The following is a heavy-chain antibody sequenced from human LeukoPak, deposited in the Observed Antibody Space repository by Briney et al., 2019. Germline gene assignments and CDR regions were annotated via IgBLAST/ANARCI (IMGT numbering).Heavy chain of an antibody. D-gene: IGHD2-2*01. CDR1: GYTFSNYG. J-gene: IGHJ4*02. CDR2: ISGNNDNP. Sequence: ASVKVSCKTSGYTFSNYGINWVRQAPGQGLEWMGWISGNNDNPNYGQKFQGRFTVTTDSSTSTAYMELRNLTFDDTAVYYCARDGTSTDDYWGQGTLVTVSS. V-gene: IGHV1-18*01. CDR3: ARDGTSTDDY.